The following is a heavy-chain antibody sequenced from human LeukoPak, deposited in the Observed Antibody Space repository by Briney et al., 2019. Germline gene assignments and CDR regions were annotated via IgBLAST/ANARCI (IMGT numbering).Heavy chain of an antibody. CDR2: INGDGSST. Sequence: PGGSLRLSCAASGFTFSNYWMHWVRQVPGKGLVWVSRINGDGSSTSYADSVKGRFTISRDNAKNTLYLQMNSLRVEDTAVYYCARDPRNKGFDPWGQGTLVTVSS. CDR3: ARDPRNKGFDP. J-gene: IGHJ5*02. CDR1: GFTFSNYW. V-gene: IGHV3-74*01. D-gene: IGHD1/OR15-1a*01.